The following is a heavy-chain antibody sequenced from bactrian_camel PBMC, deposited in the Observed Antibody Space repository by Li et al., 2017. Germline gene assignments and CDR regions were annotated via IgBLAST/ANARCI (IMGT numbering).Heavy chain of an antibody. V-gene: IGHV3S31*01. J-gene: IGHJ4*01. CDR2: IYSGDGST. D-gene: IGHD1*01. CDR1: GFTARTYC. Sequence: VQLVESGGGSVQAGGSLRLSCAASGFTARTYCMGWFRQAPVKEREGVAAIYSGDGSTYYDDSVKGRFTISQDNAKNTLYLQMTNLKPEDTAMYYCAADSCPPALEFAVTGQGTQVTVS.